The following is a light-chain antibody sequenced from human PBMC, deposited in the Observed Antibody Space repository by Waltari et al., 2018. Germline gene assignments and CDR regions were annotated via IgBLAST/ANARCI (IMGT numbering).Light chain of an antibody. CDR1: NIGSKN. Sequence: SYDLTQPVSVSVALGQTARVTCGGNNIGSKNVHWYQQRPGQAPVLGIYRDAIRPSGIPERFSGSNSGNTATLTINRAQAGDEADYYCQVWDSSTYVFGTGTKVTVL. CDR2: RDA. CDR3: QVWDSSTYV. V-gene: IGLV3-9*01. J-gene: IGLJ1*01.